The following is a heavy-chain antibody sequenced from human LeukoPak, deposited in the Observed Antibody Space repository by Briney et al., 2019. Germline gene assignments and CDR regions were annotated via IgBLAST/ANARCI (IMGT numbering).Heavy chain of an antibody. J-gene: IGHJ4*02. V-gene: IGHV3-47*02. D-gene: IGHD3-22*01. Sequence: GGSLRLSCAASGFAFSSYVLHWVRRAPGKGPEWVSAIGTGGDTYYADSVKGRFTISRDNSKNTLYLQMNSLRAEDTAVYYCARTDSSGYQSDYWGQGTLVTVSS. CDR3: ARTDSSGYQSDY. CDR1: GFAFSSYV. CDR2: IGTGGDT.